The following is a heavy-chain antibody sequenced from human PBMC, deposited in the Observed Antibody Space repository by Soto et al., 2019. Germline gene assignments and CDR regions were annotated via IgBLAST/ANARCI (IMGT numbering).Heavy chain of an antibody. CDR2: ISGSDGST. J-gene: IGHJ6*02. Sequence: PGGSLRLSCAASGFTFSSYAMSWVCQAPGKGLEWVSSISGSDGSTYYADSVKGRFSISRDESKNTLYLQMNSLRAEDTAIYYCAKLDFWNSYYGLDVWGQGTTVTVSS. CDR3: AKLDFWNSYYGLDV. D-gene: IGHD3-3*01. CDR1: GFTFSSYA. V-gene: IGHV3-23*01.